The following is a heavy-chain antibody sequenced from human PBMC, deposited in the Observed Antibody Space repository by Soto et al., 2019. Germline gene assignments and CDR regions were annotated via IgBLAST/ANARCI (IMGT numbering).Heavy chain of an antibody. J-gene: IGHJ5*02. CDR2: ITSSGGPT. V-gene: IGHV3-23*01. Sequence: EVQLLDSGGGLIQPGGSLRLSCAASGFPFSTYEMTWARQSPGKGLEWVAFITSSGGPTYYADSVRGRFTISRDNSKNKLYLQMDSLRVEDTARYYCVKGGWLDDWGQGALVTVSS. CDR3: VKGGWLDD. CDR1: GFPFSTYE.